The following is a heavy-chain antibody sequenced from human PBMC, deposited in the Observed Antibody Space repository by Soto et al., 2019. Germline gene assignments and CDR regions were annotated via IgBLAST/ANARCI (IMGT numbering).Heavy chain of an antibody. Sequence: PSETLSLTGTVSGGSISSGGYYWSWIRQHPGKGLEWIGYIYYIGSTYYNPSLKSRVTISVDTSKNQFSLKLSSVTAADTAVYYCARGRDWNYVGSQKWFDPLGQGTLVPVCS. CDR1: GGSISSGGYY. D-gene: IGHD1-7*01. CDR3: ARGRDWNYVGSQKWFDP. CDR2: IYYIGST. V-gene: IGHV4-31*03. J-gene: IGHJ5*02.